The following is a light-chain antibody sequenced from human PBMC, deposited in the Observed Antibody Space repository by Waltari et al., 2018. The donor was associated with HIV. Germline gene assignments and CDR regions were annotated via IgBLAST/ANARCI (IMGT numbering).Light chain of an antibody. Sequence: QSALTQPPSASGSLGQSVTISCTGTSRDVGCYDYVSWYQHPPNKAPKLIIYEVNKRPSGVPDRFSGSKSDNTASLTVAGLQDDDEAHYYCASYGDTNRVLFGGGTRVTVL. J-gene: IGLJ6*01. CDR1: SRDVGCYDY. V-gene: IGLV2-8*01. CDR3: ASYGDTNRVL. CDR2: EVN.